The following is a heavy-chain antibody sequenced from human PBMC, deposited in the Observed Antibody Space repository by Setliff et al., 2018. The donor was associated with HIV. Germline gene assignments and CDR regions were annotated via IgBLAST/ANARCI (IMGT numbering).Heavy chain of an antibody. CDR1: GLTFNRYW. CDR3: ARDPQYDSSGYYPADY. CDR2: TKYDGSES. V-gene: IGHV3-7*01. D-gene: IGHD3-22*01. J-gene: IGHJ4*02. Sequence: GSLRLSCVASGLTFNRYWMSWVRQVPGKGLEWVSNTKYDGSESYYVDSVKGRFIASTDNAKNTLYLQMNSLRAEDTAVYYCARDPQYDSSGYYPADYWGQGTLVTVSS.